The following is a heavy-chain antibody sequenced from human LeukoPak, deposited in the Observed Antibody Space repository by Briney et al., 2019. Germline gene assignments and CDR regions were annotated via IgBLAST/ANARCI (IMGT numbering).Heavy chain of an antibody. Sequence: PGGSLRLSCAASRFTFSTYSMDWVRQAPGKGLECVSSIDSTSTYIYYADSVKGRFTISRDNAKNSLYLQMDSLRAEDTAVYYCARDSLVGSTTPVFDYWGQGTLVTVSS. CDR1: RFTFSTYS. V-gene: IGHV3-21*04. J-gene: IGHJ4*02. D-gene: IGHD1-26*01. CDR3: ARDSLVGSTTPVFDY. CDR2: IDSTSTYI.